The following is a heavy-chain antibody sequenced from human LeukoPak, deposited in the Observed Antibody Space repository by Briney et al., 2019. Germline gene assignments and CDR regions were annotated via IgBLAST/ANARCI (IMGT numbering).Heavy chain of an antibody. Sequence: SETLSLTCTVSGGSINSGDYYWSWIRQPPGKGLEWIGHIYYSGSTYYNPSLKSRVTISVDTSKNQFSLKLSSVTAADTAVYYCARCGGSSSDAIDHWGQGTLVTVSS. CDR2: IYYSGST. D-gene: IGHD6-13*01. CDR1: GGSINSGDYY. J-gene: IGHJ4*02. V-gene: IGHV4-30-4*01. CDR3: ARCGGSSSDAIDH.